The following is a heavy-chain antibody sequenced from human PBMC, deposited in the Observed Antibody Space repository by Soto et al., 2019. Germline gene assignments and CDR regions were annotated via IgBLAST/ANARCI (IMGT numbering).Heavy chain of an antibody. CDR1: GFTFSSYA. V-gene: IGHV3-30-3*01. Sequence: SGGSLRLSCAASGFTFSSYAMHWVRQAPGKGLEWVAVISYDGSNKYYADSVKGRFTISRDNSKNTLYLQMNSLRAEDTAVYYCATTIFGVDYFDYWGQGTLVTVSS. J-gene: IGHJ4*02. CDR2: ISYDGSNK. CDR3: ATTIFGVDYFDY. D-gene: IGHD3-3*01.